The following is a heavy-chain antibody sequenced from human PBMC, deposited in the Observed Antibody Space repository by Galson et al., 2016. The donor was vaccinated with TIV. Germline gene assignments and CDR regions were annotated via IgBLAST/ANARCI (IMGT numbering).Heavy chain of an antibody. CDR3: ARGGQVQRFDP. J-gene: IGHJ5*02. CDR1: GYTFTRYY. CDR2: INPTGGST. Sequence: SVKVPCKASGYTFTRYYTHWVRQAPGQGLEWMGIINPTGGSTTYAQKFQGRLTMTRDTSTSTVYMELNSLRSEDTAVYYCARGGQVQRFDPWAREPWSPSPQ. V-gene: IGHV1-46*01. D-gene: IGHD3-10*01.